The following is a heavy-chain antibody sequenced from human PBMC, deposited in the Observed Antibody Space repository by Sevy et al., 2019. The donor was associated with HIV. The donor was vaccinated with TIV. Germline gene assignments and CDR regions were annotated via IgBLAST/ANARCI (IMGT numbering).Heavy chain of an antibody. CDR3: VREGVPAAIGFDY. CDR2: IWNDGGKK. CDR1: AFTFSTYG. D-gene: IGHD2-2*01. V-gene: IGHV3-33*01. Sequence: GGSLRLSCAASAFTFSTYGMHWVRQAPGKGLEWVSTIWNDGGKKYYADSVKGRFTISRDNSKNTLYLQMNSLRAEDTAVYYCVREGVPAAIGFDYWGQGTLVTVSS. J-gene: IGHJ4*02.